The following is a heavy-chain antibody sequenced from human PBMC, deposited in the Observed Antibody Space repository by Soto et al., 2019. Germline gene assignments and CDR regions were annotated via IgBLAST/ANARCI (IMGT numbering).Heavy chain of an antibody. Sequence: QMQLVQSGPEVKKPGTSVKVSCKASTFTFTSSAVQWVRQARGQRLEWIGWIVVGSGNTKYAQNFQERVTITRDMSSGTAYLELISLRSEDTAVNYFATHREGATYYFDYWGQGTLLTVSS. CDR1: TFTFTSSA. CDR2: IVVGSGNT. D-gene: IGHD1-26*01. CDR3: ATHREGATYYFDY. J-gene: IGHJ4*02. V-gene: IGHV1-58*01.